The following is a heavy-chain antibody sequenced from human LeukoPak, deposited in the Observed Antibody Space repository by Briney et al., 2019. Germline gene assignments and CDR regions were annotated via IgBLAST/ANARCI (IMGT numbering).Heavy chain of an antibody. CDR2: INPNSGGT. J-gene: IGHJ4*02. D-gene: IGHD4-23*01. V-gene: IGHV1-2*02. Sequence: ASVKVSXKASGYTFTGYYMHWVRQAPGQGLEWMGWINPNSGGTNYAQKFQGRVTMTRDTSISTAYMELSRLRSDDTAVYYCARWKAGMTTVVTLSFDYWGQGTLVTVSS. CDR1: GYTFTGYY. CDR3: ARWKAGMTTVVTLSFDY.